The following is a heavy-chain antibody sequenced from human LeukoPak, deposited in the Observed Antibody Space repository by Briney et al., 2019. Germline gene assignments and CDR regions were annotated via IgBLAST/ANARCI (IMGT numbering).Heavy chain of an antibody. D-gene: IGHD3-16*02. CDR1: GFTFSSYA. V-gene: IGHV3-23*01. CDR3: AKGHFTLGGVIGNSDY. Sequence: GGSLRLSCAASGFTFSSYAMSWVRQAPGKGLEWVSAISGGGGSTYYADSVKGRFTISRDNSKNTLYLQMNSLRAEDTAVYYCAKGHFTLGGVIGNSDYWGQGTLVTVSS. CDR2: ISGGGGST. J-gene: IGHJ4*02.